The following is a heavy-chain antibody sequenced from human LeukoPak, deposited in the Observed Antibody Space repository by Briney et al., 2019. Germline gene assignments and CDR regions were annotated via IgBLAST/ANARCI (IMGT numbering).Heavy chain of an antibody. V-gene: IGHV3-23*01. J-gene: IGHJ5*02. Sequence: GGSLRLSCAASGFTFSSYAMSWVRQDPGKGLEWVSAISGSGGSTYYADSVKGRFTISRDNSKNTLYLQMNSLRAEDTAVYYCAKDHSVVINNWFDPRGQGTLVTVSS. CDR3: AKDHSVVINNWFDP. D-gene: IGHD3-22*01. CDR1: GFTFSSYA. CDR2: ISGSGGST.